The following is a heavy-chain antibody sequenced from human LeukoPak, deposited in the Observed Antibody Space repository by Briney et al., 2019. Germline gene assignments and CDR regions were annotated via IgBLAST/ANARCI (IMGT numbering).Heavy chain of an antibody. CDR2: ISAYNGNT. Sequence: ASVKVSCKASGYTFTSYGISWVRQAPGQGLEWMGWISAYNGNTNYAQKLQGRVTMTTDTSTSTAYMELRSLRSDDTAVYYCARVLEGLGYYYGMDVWGQGTTFTVSS. CDR1: GYTFTSYG. J-gene: IGHJ6*02. CDR3: ARVLEGLGYYYGMDV. V-gene: IGHV1-18*01. D-gene: IGHD3-16*01.